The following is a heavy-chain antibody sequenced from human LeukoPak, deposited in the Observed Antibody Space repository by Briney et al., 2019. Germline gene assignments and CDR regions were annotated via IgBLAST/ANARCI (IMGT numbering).Heavy chain of an antibody. CDR2: ISTSSSYI. Sequence: GGPLRLSFKTPGLTFSTNRMTWVGRPPGRGLEWVSSISTSSSYIYYADSVKGRFTISRDNARNSLYLQMNTLRAEDTAVYSCARGADGVSSNSRGWFDPWGQGTLVTVSS. V-gene: IGHV3-21*01. CDR1: GLTFSTNR. CDR3: ARGADGVSSNSRGWFDP. J-gene: IGHJ5*02. D-gene: IGHD2-15*01.